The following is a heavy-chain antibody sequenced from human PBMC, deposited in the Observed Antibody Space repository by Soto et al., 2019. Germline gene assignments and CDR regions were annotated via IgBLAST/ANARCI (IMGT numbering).Heavy chain of an antibody. J-gene: IGHJ5*02. V-gene: IGHV1-18*04. D-gene: IGHD6-19*01. CDR1: GYTFTSYG. CDR2: ISAYNGNT. CDR3: ARVPLGYSSGWYADFAP. Sequence: ASVKVSCKASGYTFTSYGISWVRQAPGQGLEWMGWISAYNGNTNYAQKLQGRVTMTTDTSTSTAYMELRSLRSDDTAVYYCARVPLGYSSGWYADFAPWGQGSLVTV.